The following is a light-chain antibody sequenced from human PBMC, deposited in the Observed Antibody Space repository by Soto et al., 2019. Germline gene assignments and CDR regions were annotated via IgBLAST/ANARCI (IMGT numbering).Light chain of an antibody. Sequence: AIQLTQSPPSLSASVGDRVTITCRASQGISSALAWYQQKPGKAAKVVIYDASSMESGVPSRFSGSGSGTDFTLTISSLQPEDFATYYCQQFNSEPFTFGPGTKVDI. J-gene: IGKJ3*01. CDR1: QGISSA. CDR3: QQFNSEPFT. CDR2: DAS. V-gene: IGKV1-13*02.